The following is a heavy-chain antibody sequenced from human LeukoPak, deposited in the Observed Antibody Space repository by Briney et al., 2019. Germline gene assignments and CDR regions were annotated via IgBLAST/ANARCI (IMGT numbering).Heavy chain of an antibody. Sequence: GASVKVSCKASGYTFTSNYIHWVRQAPGQGLEWMGIINPSGGSTSYAQKFQGRVTMTRDTSTSTVYMELSSLRSEDTAVYYCARDLNLYDSSGYYSFWFDPWGQGTLVTVSS. CDR3: ARDLNLYDSSGYYSFWFDP. CDR1: GYTFTSNY. D-gene: IGHD3-22*01. V-gene: IGHV1-46*01. J-gene: IGHJ5*02. CDR2: INPSGGST.